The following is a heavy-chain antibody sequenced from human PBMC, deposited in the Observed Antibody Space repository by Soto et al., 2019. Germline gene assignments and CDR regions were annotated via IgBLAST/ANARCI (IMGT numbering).Heavy chain of an antibody. D-gene: IGHD3-16*01. J-gene: IGHJ6*02. V-gene: IGHV1-69*06. CDR3: ARDPGKGWVSLFVDKNYYYYGMDV. CDR2: IMPMFGTG. Sequence: QVQLVQSGAEVKKPVSSVKVSCKASGDTFSSYTISWVRQAPRQGLEWMGGIMPMFGTGNYAQKFLGRVTITADKSTSTAYMQLSSLRSEDTAVYYCARDPGKGWVSLFVDKNYYYYGMDVWGQGTTVTVSS. CDR1: GDTFSSYT.